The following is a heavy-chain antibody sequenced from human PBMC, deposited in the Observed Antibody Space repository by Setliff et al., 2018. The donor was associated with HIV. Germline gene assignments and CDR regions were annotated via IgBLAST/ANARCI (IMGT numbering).Heavy chain of an antibody. CDR2: IRHNGRNQ. J-gene: IGHJ5*02. CDR3: ARSQWEVPILSWFDP. CDR1: GFTFSSYA. D-gene: IGHD1-26*01. Sequence: GGSLRLSCAASGFTFSSYAMHWVRQGPGKGLEWVAFIRHNGRNQYYAESVKGRFTVSGDNSKNTLFLKMDRLNHEETALYFLARSQWEVPILSWFDPWGQGTSVTVSS. V-gene: IGHV3-30*02.